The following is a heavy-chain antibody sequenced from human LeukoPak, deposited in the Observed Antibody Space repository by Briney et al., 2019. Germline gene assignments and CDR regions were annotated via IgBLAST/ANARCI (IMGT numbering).Heavy chain of an antibody. J-gene: IGHJ4*02. Sequence: ASVKVSCKASGYTFTGYYMHWVRPAPGQGLEWMGWINPNSGGTNYAQKFQGKVTMTRGTSISTAYMELSRLRSDDTAVYYCARMDTAMAEGDYWGQGTLVTVSS. V-gene: IGHV1-2*02. CDR2: INPNSGGT. CDR1: GYTFTGYY. CDR3: ARMDTAMAEGDY. D-gene: IGHD5-18*01.